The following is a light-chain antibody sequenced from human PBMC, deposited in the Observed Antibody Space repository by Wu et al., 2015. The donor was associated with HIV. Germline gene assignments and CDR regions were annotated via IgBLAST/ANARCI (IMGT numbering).Light chain of an antibody. V-gene: IGKV3-11*01. Sequence: EIVLTQSPATLSLSPGERATLSCRASQSVSSYLAWYQQKPGQAPRLLIYGASNRATGIPARFSGGGSGTDFTLTISSLEPEDFAVYYCQQRGNWPPTFGQGTRLEIK. CDR3: QQRGNWPPT. J-gene: IGKJ5*01. CDR1: QSVSSY. CDR2: GAS.